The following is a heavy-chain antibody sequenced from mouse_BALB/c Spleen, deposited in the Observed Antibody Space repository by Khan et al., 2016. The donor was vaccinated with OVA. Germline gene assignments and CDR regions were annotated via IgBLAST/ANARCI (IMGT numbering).Heavy chain of an antibody. Sequence: EVQLQESGGGLVQPGGSLRLSCAASGFDFSRYWMSWVRQAPGKGLEWIGEINPDSSTINYTPSLKDKFIISRDNAKNTLYLQMSKVRSEDTALYYCARRYRYDGRAGFAYWGQGTLVTVSA. D-gene: IGHD2-14*01. CDR1: GFDFSRYW. CDR3: ARRYRYDGRAGFAY. CDR2: INPDSSTI. J-gene: IGHJ3*01. V-gene: IGHV4-1*02.